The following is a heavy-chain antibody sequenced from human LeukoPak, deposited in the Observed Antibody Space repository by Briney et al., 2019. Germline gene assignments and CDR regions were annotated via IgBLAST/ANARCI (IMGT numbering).Heavy chain of an antibody. CDR2: INAGNGNT. Sequence: GASVKVSCKASGYTFTSYAMHWVRQAPGQRLEWMGWINAGNGNTKYSQEFQGRVTITRDTSASTAYMELSSLRSEDMAVYYCARDTGQYAPGTPGFTRFDPWGQGTLVTVSS. J-gene: IGHJ5*02. D-gene: IGHD3-10*01. CDR1: GYTFTSYA. CDR3: ARDTGQYAPGTPGFTRFDP. V-gene: IGHV1-3*03.